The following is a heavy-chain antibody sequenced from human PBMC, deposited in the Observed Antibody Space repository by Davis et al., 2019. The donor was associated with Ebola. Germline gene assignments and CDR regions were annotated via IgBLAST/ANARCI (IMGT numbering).Heavy chain of an antibody. V-gene: IGHV1-69*04. CDR3: ARDIGVAAAGTSGDY. Sequence: AASVKVSCNASGYTFTSYAISWVRQAPGQGLEWMGRIIPILGIANYAQKFQGRVTITADKSTSTAYMELSSLRSEDTAVYYCARDIGVAAAGTSGDYWGQGTLVTVSS. CDR1: GYTFTSYA. CDR2: IIPILGIA. J-gene: IGHJ4*02. D-gene: IGHD6-13*01.